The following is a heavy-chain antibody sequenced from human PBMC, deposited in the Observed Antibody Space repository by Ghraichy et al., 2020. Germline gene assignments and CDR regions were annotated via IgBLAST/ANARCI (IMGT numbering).Heavy chain of an antibody. V-gene: IGHV3-7*01. J-gene: IGHJ4*02. CDR3: VRDRRAPCLGL. Sequence: GGSLRLSCAASGFTFSNYWMHWVRQAPGKGPEWVASVNQGGSEKYYVDSMSGRFSISRDNSKNSLYLQMSGLRADDTALYYCVRDRRAPCLGLWGQGALVSVSA. D-gene: IGHD3-16*01. CDR1: GFTFSNYW. CDR2: VNQGGSEK.